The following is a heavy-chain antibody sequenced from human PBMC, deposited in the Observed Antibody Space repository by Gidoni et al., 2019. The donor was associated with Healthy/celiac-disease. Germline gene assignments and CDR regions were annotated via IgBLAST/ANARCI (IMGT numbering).Heavy chain of an antibody. Sequence: QVQLQESGPGLVKPSETLSLTCTVSGGSISSYYWSWIRQPPGKGLEWIGYIYYSGSTNYNPSLKSRVTISVDTSKNQFSLKLSSVTAADTAVYYCARAGNYDFGSGYYTPFDYWGQGTLVTVSS. J-gene: IGHJ4*02. CDR2: IYYSGST. V-gene: IGHV4-59*01. CDR3: ARAGNYDFGSGYYTPFDY. CDR1: GGSISSYY. D-gene: IGHD3-3*01.